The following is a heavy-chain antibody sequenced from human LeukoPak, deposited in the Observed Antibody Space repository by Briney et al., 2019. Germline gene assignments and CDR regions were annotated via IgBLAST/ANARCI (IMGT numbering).Heavy chain of an antibody. Sequence: GGSLRLSCALSGFTFSACELTWVRQAPGRGLEWVSYISRSGSTRYYADSVKGRFTISRDNAKNSLYLQMNSLRAEDTAVYYCARVATMVRVPLDALDIWGQGTMVSVSS. CDR3: ARVATMVRVPLDALDI. D-gene: IGHD3-10*01. J-gene: IGHJ3*02. CDR2: ISRSGSTR. V-gene: IGHV3-48*03. CDR1: GFTFSACE.